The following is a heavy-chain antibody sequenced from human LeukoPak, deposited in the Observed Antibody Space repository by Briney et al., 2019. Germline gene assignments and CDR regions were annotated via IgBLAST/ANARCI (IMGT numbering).Heavy chain of an antibody. D-gene: IGHD3-22*01. J-gene: IGHJ3*02. Sequence: SAKVSCKASGGTFSSYAISWVRQAPGQGLEWMGRIIPILGIANYAQKFQGRVTITADKSTSTAYMELSSLRSEDTAVYYCARSYYYDSSGYDDAFDIWGQGTMVTVSS. CDR3: ARSYYYDSSGYDDAFDI. CDR2: IIPILGIA. CDR1: GGTFSSYA. V-gene: IGHV1-69*04.